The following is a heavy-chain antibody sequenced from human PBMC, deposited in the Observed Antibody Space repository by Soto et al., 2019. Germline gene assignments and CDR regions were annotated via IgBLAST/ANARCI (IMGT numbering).Heavy chain of an antibody. V-gene: IGHV1-69*06. J-gene: IGHJ6*02. CDR3: ATPLLWFGELLPNSYYYGMEV. CDR2: SIPIFGTA. CDR1: GGTFSSYA. D-gene: IGHD3-10*01. Sequence: SVKVSCKASGGTFSSYAISWVRQAPGQGLEWMGGSIPIFGTANYAQKFQGRVTITADKSTSTAYMELSSLRSEDTAVYYCATPLLWFGELLPNSYYYGMEVWGQGTKVTVSS.